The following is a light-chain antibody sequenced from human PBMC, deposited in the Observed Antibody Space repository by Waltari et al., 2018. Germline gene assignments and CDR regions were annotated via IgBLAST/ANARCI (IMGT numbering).Light chain of an antibody. CDR1: QGVGKY. CDR2: HTS. J-gene: IGKJ1*01. CDR3: QKYDFLPAT. V-gene: IGKV3-20*01. Sequence: EIVLPPSPGTLSLPPGERATLSCRASQGVGKYLAWYQQRPGQAPRLLLYHTSIRATGIPDRFSGSGYGTDFSLTISRLEPEDFAVYYCQKYDFLPATFGQGTTVEIK.